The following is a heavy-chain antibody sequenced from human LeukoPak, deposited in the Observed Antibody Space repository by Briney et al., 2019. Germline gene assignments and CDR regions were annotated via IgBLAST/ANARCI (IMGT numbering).Heavy chain of an antibody. CDR3: ARTYYDILTGYFYGMDV. Sequence: PSETLSLTCAVYGASFSGYYWSWIRQPPGKGLEWIGEINHSGSTNYNPSLKSRVTISVDTSKNQFSLKLSSVTAADTAVYYCARTYYDILTGYFYGMDVWGKGTTVTVSS. CDR1: GASFSGYY. CDR2: INHSGST. V-gene: IGHV4-34*01. D-gene: IGHD3-9*01. J-gene: IGHJ6*04.